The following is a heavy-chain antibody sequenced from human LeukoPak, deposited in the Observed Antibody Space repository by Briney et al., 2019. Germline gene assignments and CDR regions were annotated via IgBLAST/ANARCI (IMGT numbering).Heavy chain of an antibody. CDR2: IYSGGST. CDR1: GFTVTSNY. J-gene: IGHJ4*02. CDR3: ASTVSGFGELNY. Sequence: GGSLRLSCEASGFTVTSNYMSWVRQAPGKGLEWVSVIYSGGSTYYADSVKGRFTISRDISKNTVYLQMNSLRAEDTAVYYCASTVSGFGELNYWGQGTLVTVSS. V-gene: IGHV3-53*05. D-gene: IGHD3-10*01.